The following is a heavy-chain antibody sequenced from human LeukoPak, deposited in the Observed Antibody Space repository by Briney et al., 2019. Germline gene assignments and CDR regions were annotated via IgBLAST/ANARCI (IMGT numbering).Heavy chain of an antibody. CDR3: AKLMRHMMEDVLDL. D-gene: IGHD3-16*01. J-gene: IGHJ3*01. V-gene: IGHV3-23*01. CDR2: ISATGLST. Sequence: HTGGSPTLSCTASDFAFTSSGMSWVRQVPGTGLEWVSFISATGLSTYYTDSVKGRFTVSRDNSKNTLYLQMNSLRAADTAVYYCAKLMRHMMEDVLDLWGQGTVVTVSS. CDR1: DFAFTSSG.